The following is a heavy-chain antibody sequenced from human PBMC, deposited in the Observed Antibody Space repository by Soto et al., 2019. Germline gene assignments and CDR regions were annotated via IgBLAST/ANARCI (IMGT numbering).Heavy chain of an antibody. CDR3: ARQAGRAPTVVRF. Sequence: QLQLQASGPGLVKPSETLSLTCTVSGGSISSSSYYWGWIRQPPGKGLEWIGSIDYSGSTYYNPSLKSRVTISVDTSKNPFFLKLSSVTAADTAVYSCARQAGRAPTVVRFWGQGTLVTVSS. V-gene: IGHV4-39*01. D-gene: IGHD4-17*01. CDR1: GGSISSSSYY. J-gene: IGHJ4*02. CDR2: IDYSGST.